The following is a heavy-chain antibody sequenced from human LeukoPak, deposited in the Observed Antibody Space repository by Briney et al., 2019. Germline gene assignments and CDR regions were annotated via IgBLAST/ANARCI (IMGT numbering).Heavy chain of an antibody. J-gene: IGHJ4*02. Sequence: SETLSLTCTVSGGSISSYYWSWIRQPPGKGLEWIGSIYYTGSTNYNPSLKSRVTISVDTSKTQFSLKLSSVTAADTAVYYCARGAAPMPFIDYWGQGTLVTVSS. CDR2: IYYTGST. V-gene: IGHV4-59*01. CDR1: GGSISSYY. CDR3: ARGAAPMPFIDY. D-gene: IGHD2-2*01.